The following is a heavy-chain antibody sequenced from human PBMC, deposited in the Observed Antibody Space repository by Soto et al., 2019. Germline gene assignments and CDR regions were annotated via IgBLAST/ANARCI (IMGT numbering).Heavy chain of an antibody. CDR2: TYYSGST. V-gene: IGHV4-31*03. J-gene: IGHJ3*02. CDR1: GGSISGGGYY. D-gene: IGHD3-10*01. CDR3: ARESGSGSYYNGEGAFDI. Sequence: SETLSLTCTVSGGSISGGGYYWSWIRQHPGKGLEWIGYTYYSGSTYYNPSLKSRVTISVDTSKNQFSLKLSSVTAADTAVYYCARESGSGSYYNGEGAFDIWGQGTMVTVSS.